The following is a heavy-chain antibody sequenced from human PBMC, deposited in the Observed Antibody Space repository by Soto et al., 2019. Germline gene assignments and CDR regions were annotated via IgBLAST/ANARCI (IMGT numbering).Heavy chain of an antibody. J-gene: IGHJ4*02. Sequence: PGGSLRLSCVISGFTFSNYWMHWVRQAPGKGLEWVSRINSDESSRTYADSVKGRFTVSRDYAKNTLYLQMNSLGVDDTAVYYCAGDDTAPFGYWGQGTLVTVSS. V-gene: IGHV3-74*01. D-gene: IGHD5-18*01. CDR2: INSDESSR. CDR3: AGDDTAPFGY. CDR1: GFTFSNYW.